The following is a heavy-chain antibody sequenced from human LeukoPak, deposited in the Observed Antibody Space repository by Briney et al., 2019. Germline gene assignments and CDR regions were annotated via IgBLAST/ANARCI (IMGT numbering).Heavy chain of an antibody. D-gene: IGHD1-14*01. J-gene: IGHJ5*02. CDR2: IYYGGST. Sequence: PSETLSLTCTVSGGSISSSSYYWGWIRQPPGKGLEWIGSIYYGGSTYYNPSLKSRVTISVDTSKNQFSLKLSSVTAADTAVYYCARVTGRNRFDPWGQGTLVTVSS. V-gene: IGHV4-39*01. CDR3: ARVTGRNRFDP. CDR1: GGSISSSSYY.